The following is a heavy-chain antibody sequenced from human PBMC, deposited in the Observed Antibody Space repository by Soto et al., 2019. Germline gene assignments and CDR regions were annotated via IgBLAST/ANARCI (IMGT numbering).Heavy chain of an antibody. J-gene: IGHJ4*02. CDR2: LSHDGISE. CDR3: VKERSNYFDY. D-gene: IGHD2-2*01. CDR1: GFTFSNYD. Sequence: QVQLVESGGGVVQPGGSLRLSCAASGFTFSNYDMHWVRQAPGKGLAWVALLSHDGISEYYTDSVKGRFTISRDPSKNTLYLQMNSLRPDDTALYYCVKERSNYFDYGGQGTLVTVSS. V-gene: IGHV3-30*18.